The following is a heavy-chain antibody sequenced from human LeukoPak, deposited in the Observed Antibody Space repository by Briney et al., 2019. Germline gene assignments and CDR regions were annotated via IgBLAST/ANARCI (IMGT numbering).Heavy chain of an antibody. Sequence: ASVKVSCKASGGTFSSYAISWVRQAPGQGLEWMGIINPSGGSTSYAQKFQGRVTMTRDTSTSTVYMELSSLRSEDTAVYYCASGSGSYYSDYWGQGTLVTVSS. CDR1: GGTFSSYA. CDR2: INPSGGST. D-gene: IGHD1-26*01. V-gene: IGHV1-46*01. CDR3: ASGSGSYYSDY. J-gene: IGHJ4*02.